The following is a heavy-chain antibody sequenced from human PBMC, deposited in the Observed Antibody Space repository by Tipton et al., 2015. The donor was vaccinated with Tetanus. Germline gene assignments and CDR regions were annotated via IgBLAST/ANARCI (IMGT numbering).Heavy chain of an antibody. CDR3: AILPKHWLAPRGAA. D-gene: IGHD6-19*01. CDR1: GGSSSSFY. CDR2: INQRVT. Sequence: GLVKPSETLSLTCAVSGGSSSSFYWSWIRQSPGGGLEWVGEINQRVTPYNPSLKRRATISVDSSATQLPLNVTSVTAAGTAVFCCAILPKHWLAPRGAAWGQGILVTVSS. J-gene: IGHJ5*02. V-gene: IGHV4-34*01.